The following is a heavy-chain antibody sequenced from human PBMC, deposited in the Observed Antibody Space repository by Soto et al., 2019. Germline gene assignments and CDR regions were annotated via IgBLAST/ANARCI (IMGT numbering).Heavy chain of an antibody. CDR1: GFSFRNYW. Sequence: EVQLVESGGGLVQPGGSLRLSCAASGFSFRNYWMSWVRQAPGKGLEWVLSIKHDGSETYSVDSVKGRFTSSRDNAENSVYLQMHSLRAEDTAVYFCAKGYGYYFDCWGQGTLVTVSS. CDR3: AKGYGYYFDC. CDR2: IKHDGSET. D-gene: IGHD4-17*01. V-gene: IGHV3-7*03. J-gene: IGHJ4*02.